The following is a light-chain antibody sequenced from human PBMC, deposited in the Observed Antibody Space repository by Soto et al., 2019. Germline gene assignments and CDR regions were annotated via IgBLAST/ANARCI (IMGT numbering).Light chain of an antibody. CDR1: QSVDAF. J-gene: IGKJ4*01. Sequence: EIVLTQSPATLSLSPGERATLSCRASQSVDAFLAWYQQRPGQAPRLLIYDASKRATYVPSRFSGSGSGTDFTLTISSLEPEGFAVYYCQQRSNRPLTFGGGTRVDIK. CDR2: DAS. CDR3: QQRSNRPLT. V-gene: IGKV3-11*01.